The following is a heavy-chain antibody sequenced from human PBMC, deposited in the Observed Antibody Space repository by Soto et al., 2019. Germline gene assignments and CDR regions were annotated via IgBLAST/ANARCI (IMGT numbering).Heavy chain of an antibody. CDR2: ISAHNGNT. CDR1: GYGFTTYG. V-gene: IGHV1-18*01. Sequence: QVHLVQSGAEVKKPGASVKVSCKGSGYGFTTYGITWVRQAPGQGLEWMAWISAHNGNTTYAQKLQGRVTVTRDTSTGTAYMELRSMRSDVTAVYYCARGRDGDYWGHGALVTVSS. D-gene: IGHD6-6*01. CDR3: ARGRDGDY. J-gene: IGHJ4*01.